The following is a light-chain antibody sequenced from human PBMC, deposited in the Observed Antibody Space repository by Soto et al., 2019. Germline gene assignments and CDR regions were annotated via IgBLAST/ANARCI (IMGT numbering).Light chain of an antibody. CDR2: GAS. CDR1: QSVTSSH. CDR3: QQYDSSPPTVT. V-gene: IGKV3-20*01. J-gene: IGKJ5*01. Sequence: EIVLTQSPGTLSLSPGESATLSCRASQSVTSSHLAWYQQKPGQAPRLLIYGASSRATGIPDRFSGSGSGTDFTLNISRLEPEDFAVYYCQQYDSSPPTVTFGQGTRLEIK.